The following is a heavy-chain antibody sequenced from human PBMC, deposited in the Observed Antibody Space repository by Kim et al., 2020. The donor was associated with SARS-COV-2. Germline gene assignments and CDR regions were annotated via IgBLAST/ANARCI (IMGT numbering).Heavy chain of an antibody. V-gene: IGHV3-48*04. Sequence: GGSLRLSCATSGFTLSLYSMNWVRQAPGKGLEWVSHISDSSSTTKYAESVKGRFTISRDNTKNSLYLQINSLRAEDTAVYYCVRENYWAFDIWGQGTMVTVSS. CDR2: ISDSSSTT. CDR1: GFTLSLYS. D-gene: IGHD1-7*01. J-gene: IGHJ3*02. CDR3: VRENYWAFDI.